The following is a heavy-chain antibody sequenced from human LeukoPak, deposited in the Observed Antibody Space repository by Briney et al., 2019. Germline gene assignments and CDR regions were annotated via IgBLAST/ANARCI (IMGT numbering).Heavy chain of an antibody. J-gene: IGHJ4*01. CDR1: GGSLSGFY. Sequence: SETLSLTCGVYGGSLSGFYWSWIRQPPGKGLEWIGEINHRGSANYNPSLKSRVTISVDTSKNHLSLNLTSVTAAAMAVYYCARGLWVTMIRASKLHFDYWGQGTLVTVSS. CDR3: ARGLWVTMIRASKLHFDY. CDR2: INHRGSA. V-gene: IGHV4-34*01. D-gene: IGHD3-10*01.